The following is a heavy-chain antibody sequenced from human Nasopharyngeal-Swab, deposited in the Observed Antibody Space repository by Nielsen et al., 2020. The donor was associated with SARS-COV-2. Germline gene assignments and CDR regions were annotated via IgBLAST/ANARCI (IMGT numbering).Heavy chain of an antibody. Sequence: GESVKISCAASGFTFSSYWMSWVRQAPGKGLEWVANIKQDGSEKYYVDSVKGRFTISRDNAKNSLYLQMNSLRAEDTAVYYCARGDIVVVPAAILYYYYMDVWGKGTTVTVSS. CDR1: GFTFSSYW. CDR2: IKQDGSEK. V-gene: IGHV3-7*01. D-gene: IGHD2-2*02. CDR3: ARGDIVVVPAAILYYYYMDV. J-gene: IGHJ6*03.